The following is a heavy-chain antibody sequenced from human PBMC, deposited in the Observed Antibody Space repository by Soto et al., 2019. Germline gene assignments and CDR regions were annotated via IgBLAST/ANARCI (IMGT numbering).Heavy chain of an antibody. J-gene: IGHJ4*02. CDR3: ARESSHYQDVFQN. CDR1: GYPFPSFE. V-gene: IGHV1-3*01. CDR2: ISNAGSGST. D-gene: IGHD6-19*01. Sequence: QVHLVQSGAEVKKPGASVKVSCKTSGYPFPSFEVHWVRQAPGQRPEWMGGISNAGSGSTKYSQKFQDRLTNTGERRANTVYMSLSSLTSEDKAIYYCARESSHYQDVFQNWGQGTLVTVSA.